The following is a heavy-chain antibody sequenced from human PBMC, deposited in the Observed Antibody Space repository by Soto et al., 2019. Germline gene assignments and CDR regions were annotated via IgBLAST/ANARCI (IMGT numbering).Heavy chain of an antibody. CDR2: IYYGGST. CDR1: GDSISTDY. CDR3: AKNWNWGSLVH. D-gene: IGHD7-27*01. J-gene: IGHJ4*02. V-gene: IGHV4-59*08. Sequence: PSETLPLTCTVSGDSISTDYWSWIRQSPGKGLEWIGFIYYGGSTNYNPSLKSRVTISVETPKNQFSLKLSSVTAADTAVYYCAKNWNWGSLVHWGQGTLVTVSS.